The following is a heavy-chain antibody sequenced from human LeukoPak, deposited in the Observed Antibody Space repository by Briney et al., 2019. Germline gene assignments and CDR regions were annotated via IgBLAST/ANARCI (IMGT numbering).Heavy chain of an antibody. CDR3: ARDHYDTLTGYQPFDY. V-gene: IGHV3-48*03. J-gene: IGHJ4*02. Sequence: GGSLRLSCVGSGFTFSSYEMNWVRQAPGKGLEWVSYISSSGSTICYADSVKGRFTISRDNAKNSLYLQMSSLRAEDTAVYYCARDHYDTLTGYQPFDYWGQGTLVTVSS. D-gene: IGHD3-9*01. CDR2: ISSSGSTI. CDR1: GFTFSSYE.